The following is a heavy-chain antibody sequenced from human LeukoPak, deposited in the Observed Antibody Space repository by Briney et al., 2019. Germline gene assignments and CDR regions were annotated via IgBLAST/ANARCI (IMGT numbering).Heavy chain of an antibody. V-gene: IGHV3-33*01. D-gene: IGHD3-22*01. CDR1: GFTFSSYG. Sequence: GGSLRLSCAASGFTFSSYGMHWVRQAPGKGLEWAAVIWYDGSNKYYADSVKGRFTISRDNSKNTPYLQMNSLRAEDTAVYYCARGVYYDSSGSIDYYFDYWGQGTLVTVSS. J-gene: IGHJ4*02. CDR2: IWYDGSNK. CDR3: ARGVYYDSSGSIDYYFDY.